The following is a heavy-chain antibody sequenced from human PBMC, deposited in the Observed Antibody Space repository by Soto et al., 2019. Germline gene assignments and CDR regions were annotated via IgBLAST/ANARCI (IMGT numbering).Heavy chain of an antibody. V-gene: IGHV3-74*01. CDR3: ARDLTVLNDY. CDR2: ISSDGSNT. J-gene: IGHJ4*02. CDR1: GFTFTNSW. D-gene: IGHD4-17*01. Sequence: GGSLRLSCAASGFTFTNSWMHWVRQAPGKGLVWVSRISSDGSNTNYADSVKGRFTISRDNAKNTLYLQMNSLRAEDTAVYYCARDLTVLNDYWGQGTLVTVSS.